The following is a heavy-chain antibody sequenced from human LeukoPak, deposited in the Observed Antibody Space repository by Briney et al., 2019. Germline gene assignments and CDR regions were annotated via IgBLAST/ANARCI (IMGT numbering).Heavy chain of an antibody. D-gene: IGHD5-18*01. CDR2: ISRSSSYI. CDR3: ARDTAMGPGYGTDV. V-gene: IGHV3-21*01. Sequence: PGGSLRLSCVVSGFTFSSYSMNWVRQAPGKGLEWVSSISRSSSYIHYADSVKGRFTISRDNAKNSLYLQMNSLRDEDTAVYYCARDTAMGPGYGTDVWGQGTTVTVSS. J-gene: IGHJ6*02. CDR1: GFTFSSYS.